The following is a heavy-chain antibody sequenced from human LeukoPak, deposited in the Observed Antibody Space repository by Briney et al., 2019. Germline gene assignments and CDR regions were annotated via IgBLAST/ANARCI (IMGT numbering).Heavy chain of an antibody. CDR2: INSNSGGT. V-gene: IGHV1-2*06. D-gene: IGHD1-26*01. Sequence: PVASVKVSCKASGYSFVGYFIHWVRQAPGQGLQWMGRINSNSGGTEYEPSFQGRVTMTRDTSISTAYVEVSTLISDDTAVYYCARDLSSTPNWEFDYWGQGTQVTVSS. CDR1: GYSFVGYF. CDR3: ARDLSSTPNWEFDY. J-gene: IGHJ4*02.